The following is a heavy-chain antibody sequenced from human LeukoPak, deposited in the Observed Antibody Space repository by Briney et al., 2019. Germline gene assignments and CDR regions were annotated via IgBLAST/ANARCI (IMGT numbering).Heavy chain of an antibody. V-gene: IGHV1-18*01. CDR3: ARAPPTDTLDDYYYYGMDV. Sequence: ASVKVSCKSSGYTFSNYGVTWVRQAPGQGLEWMGWISAYNGNTNYAQKLQGRVTMTTDTSTSTAYMELRSLRSDDTAVYYCARAPPTDTLDDYYYYGMDVWGQGTTVTVSS. CDR2: ISAYNGNT. CDR1: GYTFSNYG. J-gene: IGHJ6*02. D-gene: IGHD5-18*01.